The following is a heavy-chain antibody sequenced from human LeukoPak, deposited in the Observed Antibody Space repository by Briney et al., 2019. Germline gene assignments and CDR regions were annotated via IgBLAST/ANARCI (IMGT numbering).Heavy chain of an antibody. CDR1: GFTFSSYE. Sequence: PGGSLRLSCAASGFTFSSYEMNWVRQAPGKGLEWVSYISSSSSTIYYADSVKGRFTISRDNAKNSLYLQMNSLRAEDTAVYYCARALLVVVTDWGQGTLVTVSS. J-gene: IGHJ4*02. D-gene: IGHD2-21*02. CDR2: ISSSSSTI. CDR3: ARALLVVVTD. V-gene: IGHV3-48*01.